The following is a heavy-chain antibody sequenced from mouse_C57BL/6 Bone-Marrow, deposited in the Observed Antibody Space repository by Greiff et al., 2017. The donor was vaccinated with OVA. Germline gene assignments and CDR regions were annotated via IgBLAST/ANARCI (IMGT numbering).Heavy chain of an antibody. V-gene: IGHV3-8*01. D-gene: IGHD2-5*01. CDR2: ISYSGST. CDR3: ARASYYSNYAYYAMDY. Sequence: EVQLKESGPGLAKPSQTLSLTCSVTGYSITSDYWNWIRKFPGNKLEYMGYISYSGSTYYNPSLKSRISITRDTSKNQYYLQLNSVTTEDTATYYCARASYYSNYAYYAMDYWGQGTSVTVSS. CDR1: GYSITSDY. J-gene: IGHJ4*01.